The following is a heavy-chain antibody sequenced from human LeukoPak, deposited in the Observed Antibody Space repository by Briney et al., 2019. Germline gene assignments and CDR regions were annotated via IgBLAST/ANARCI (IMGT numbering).Heavy chain of an antibody. Sequence: SETLSLTCTVSGGSISSSSYYWGWIRQPPGTGLEWIGSIYYSGSTYYNPSLKSRVTISVDTSKNQFSLKLSSVTAADTAVYYCARHLSPRCSGGSCYSGWFDPWGQGTLVTVSS. CDR1: GGSISSSSYY. D-gene: IGHD2-15*01. CDR2: IYYSGST. CDR3: ARHLSPRCSGGSCYSGWFDP. V-gene: IGHV4-39*01. J-gene: IGHJ5*02.